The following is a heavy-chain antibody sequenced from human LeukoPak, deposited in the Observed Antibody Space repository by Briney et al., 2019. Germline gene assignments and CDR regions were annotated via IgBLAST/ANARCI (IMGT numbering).Heavy chain of an antibody. CDR2: ISYDGSNK. CDR3: AKAQFIAVAVH. J-gene: IGHJ4*02. Sequence: GGSLRLSCAASGFTFSSYAMHWVRQAPGKGLEWVAVISYDGSNKYYADSVKGRFTISRDNSKNTLYLQMNSLRAEDTAVYYCAKAQFIAVAVHWGQGTLVTVSS. V-gene: IGHV3-30-3*01. CDR1: GFTFSSYA. D-gene: IGHD6-19*01.